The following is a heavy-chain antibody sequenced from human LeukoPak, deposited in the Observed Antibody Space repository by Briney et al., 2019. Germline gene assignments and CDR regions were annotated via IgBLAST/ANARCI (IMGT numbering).Heavy chain of an antibody. V-gene: IGHV1-18*01. D-gene: IGHD5-18*01. CDR1: GYTFTSYD. J-gene: IGHJ4*02. CDR3: AWNGGGYSYGYNDY. CDR2: ISAYNGNT. Sequence: ASVKVSCKASGYTFTSYDISWVRQAPGQGLEWMGWISAYNGNTNYAQKLQGRVTMTTDTSTSTAYMELRSLRSDDTAVYYCAWNGGGYSYGYNDYWGQGTLVTVSS.